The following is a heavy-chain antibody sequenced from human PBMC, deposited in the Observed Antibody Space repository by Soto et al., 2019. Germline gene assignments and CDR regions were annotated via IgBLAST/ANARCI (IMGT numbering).Heavy chain of an antibody. CDR2: ISGSGGST. CDR1: GFTFSSYA. V-gene: IGHV3-23*01. D-gene: IGHD3-10*01. J-gene: IGHJ4*02. Sequence: EVQLLESGGGLVQPGGSLRLSCAASGFTFSSYAMSWVRQAPGKGLEWVSAISGSGGSTYYADSVKGRFTISRDNSKNTLYLQMNSLRAEDTAVYYCAQSRGPGELLSLDYWGQGTLVTVSS. CDR3: AQSRGPGELLSLDY.